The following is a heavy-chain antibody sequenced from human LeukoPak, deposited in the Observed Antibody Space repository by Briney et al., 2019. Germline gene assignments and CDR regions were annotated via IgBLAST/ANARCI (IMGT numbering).Heavy chain of an antibody. J-gene: IGHJ4*02. CDR3: ARRRYDASGYYPSRGRYFDY. CDR1: GGSFSGYY. V-gene: IGHV4-34*01. CDR2: INHSGST. Sequence: SETLSLTCAVYGGSFSGYYWSWIRQPPGKGLEWIGEINHSGSTNYNPSLKSRVTISVDTSKNQFSLELTSVTAADTAVYYCARRRYDASGYYPSRGRYFDYWGQGTLVTVSS. D-gene: IGHD3-22*01.